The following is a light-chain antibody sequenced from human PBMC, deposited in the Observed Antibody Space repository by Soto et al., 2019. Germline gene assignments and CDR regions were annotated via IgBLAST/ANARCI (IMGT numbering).Light chain of an antibody. J-gene: IGKJ1*01. Sequence: IVMAQSPGTLSLSAGERATLSCRASQTVRNNYFALYQQKRCQAPRLLTYAASSRATGIPDRFSGGGSGTDFTLTISRLETEDFAVYYCQHYGRSPPWTFGQGTKVDIK. V-gene: IGKV3-20*01. CDR2: AAS. CDR1: QTVRNNY. CDR3: QHYGRSPPWT.